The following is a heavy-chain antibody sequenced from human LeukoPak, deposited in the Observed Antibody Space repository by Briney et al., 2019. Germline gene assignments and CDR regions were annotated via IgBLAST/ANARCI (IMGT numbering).Heavy chain of an antibody. V-gene: IGHV1-69*13. CDR1: GGTFSSYA. CDR3: AILPAGDYYDSSGFDY. D-gene: IGHD3-22*01. J-gene: IGHJ4*02. CDR2: IIPIFGTA. Sequence: SVKVSCKASGGTFSSYAISWVRQAPGQGLEWMGGIIPIFGTANYAQKFQGRVTITADESTSTAHMELSSLRSEDTAVYYCAILPAGDYYDSSGFDYWGQGTLVTVSS.